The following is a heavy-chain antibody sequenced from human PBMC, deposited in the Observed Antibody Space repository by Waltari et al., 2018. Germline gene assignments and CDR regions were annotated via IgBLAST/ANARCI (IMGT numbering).Heavy chain of an antibody. CDR2: LSWYAGDT. D-gene: IGHD3-10*01. V-gene: IGHV3-20*04. CDR1: GLDFDFSG. CDR3: AKEGGYSYYNNFFDV. Sequence: QLVESGGGGVRPGGSLRLSCAASGLDFDFSGMSWVRQAPGKGLEWVASLSWYAGDTFYAEFAEGRFIISRDSAKNSLYLQMNSLRAEDTAFYYCAKEGGYSYYNNFFDVWGQGALVTVSS. J-gene: IGHJ4*02.